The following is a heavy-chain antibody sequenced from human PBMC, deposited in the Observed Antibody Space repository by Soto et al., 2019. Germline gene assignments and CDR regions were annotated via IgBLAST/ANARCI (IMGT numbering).Heavy chain of an antibody. J-gene: IGHJ5*02. CDR1: GFTFSSYG. V-gene: IGHV3-30*18. Sequence: QVQLVESGGGVVQPGRSLRLSCAASGFTFSSYGMHWVRQAPGKGLEWVAVISYDGSNKYYADSVKGRFTISRDNSQHTLYLHMNSLRAEATAVYYCAKDRRHWGGNLVDWFDPWGQGTLVTVSS. D-gene: IGHD2-15*01. CDR2: ISYDGSNK. CDR3: AKDRRHWGGNLVDWFDP.